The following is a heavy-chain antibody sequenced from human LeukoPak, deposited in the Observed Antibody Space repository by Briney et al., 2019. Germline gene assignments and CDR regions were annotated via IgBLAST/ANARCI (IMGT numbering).Heavy chain of an antibody. D-gene: IGHD3/OR15-3a*01. Sequence: SETLSLTCTVSGGSIINYYWSWLRQPPGKGLEWIGHIYYSGSTTYNPSLKSRVTISVDTSKNQFSLKVKSVTAADTAVYYCARFDDDLYFQYWGQGTLVTVSS. J-gene: IGHJ1*01. V-gene: IGHV4-59*01. CDR1: GGSIINYY. CDR2: IYYSGST. CDR3: ARFDDDLYFQY.